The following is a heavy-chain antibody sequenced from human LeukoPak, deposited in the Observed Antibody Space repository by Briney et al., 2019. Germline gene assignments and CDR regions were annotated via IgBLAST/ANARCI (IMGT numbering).Heavy chain of an antibody. CDR3: ARDSGTVGYYGSGSYQKDWFDP. J-gene: IGHJ5*02. CDR1: GDSISSSSYY. D-gene: IGHD3-10*01. Sequence: PSETLSLTCTVSGDSISSSSYYWGWIRQPPGKGLEWIGYIYHSGSTYYNPSLKSRVTISVDRSKNQFSLKLSSVTAADTAVYYCARDSGTVGYYGSGSYQKDWFDPWGQGTLVTVSS. V-gene: IGHV4-39*07. CDR2: IYHSGST.